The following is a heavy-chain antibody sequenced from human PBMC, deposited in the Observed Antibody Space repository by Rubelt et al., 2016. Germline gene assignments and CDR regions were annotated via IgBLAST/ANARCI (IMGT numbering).Heavy chain of an antibody. CDR2: IYNTGST. V-gene: IGHV3-53*01. CDR3: AREHRYCSGGSCVAFDI. CDR1: GFNVSSNF. Sequence: EMQLLESGGGMVQPGGSLRLSCAASGFNVSSNFMTWVRQAPGRGLGGVSVIYNTGSTYSGDSVKGRSTMSRDGSKNTLYLQMNSLRGEDTAVYYCAREHRYCSGGSCVAFDIWGHGTGVTVSS. D-gene: IGHD2-15*01. J-gene: IGHJ3*02.